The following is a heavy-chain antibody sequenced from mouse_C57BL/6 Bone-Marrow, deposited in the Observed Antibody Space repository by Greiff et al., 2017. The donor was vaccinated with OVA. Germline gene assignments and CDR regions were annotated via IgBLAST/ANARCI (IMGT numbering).Heavy chain of an antibody. CDR3: ARRGGYYSTRGSAY. CDR2: ISSGGSYT. V-gene: IGHV5-6*01. J-gene: IGHJ3*01. CDR1: GFTFSSYG. D-gene: IGHD2-5*01. Sequence: EVHLVESGGDLVKPGGSLKLSCAASGFTFSSYGMSWVRQTPDKRLEWVATISSGGSYTYYPDSVKGRFTISRDNAKNTLYLQMSSLKSEDTAMYYCARRGGYYSTRGSAYWGQGTLVTVSA.